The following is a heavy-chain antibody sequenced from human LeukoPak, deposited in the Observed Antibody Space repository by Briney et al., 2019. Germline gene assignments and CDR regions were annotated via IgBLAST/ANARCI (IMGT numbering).Heavy chain of an antibody. J-gene: IGHJ5*02. CDR2: INHSGST. CDR1: GGSFSGYY. Sequence: SETLSLPCAVYGGSFSGYYWSWIRQPPGKGLEWIGEINHSGSTNYNPSLKSRVTISVDTSKNQFSLKLSSVTAADTAVYYCARGGRVVPAAISWFDPWGQGTLVTVSS. CDR3: ARGGRVVPAAISWFDP. V-gene: IGHV4-34*01. D-gene: IGHD2-2*01.